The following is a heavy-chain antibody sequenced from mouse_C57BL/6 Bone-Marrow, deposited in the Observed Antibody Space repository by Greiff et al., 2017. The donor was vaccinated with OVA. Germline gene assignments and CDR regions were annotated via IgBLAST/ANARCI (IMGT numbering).Heavy chain of an antibody. CDR1: GYTFTSYG. D-gene: IGHD1-1*01. CDR3: ARYAFITFAN. CDR2: IYPRSGNT. V-gene: IGHV1-81*01. J-gene: IGHJ3*01. Sequence: QVQLQQSGAELARPGASVKLSCKASGYTFTSYGISWVKQRTGQGLEWIGEIYPRSGNTYYNEKFKGKATLTADKSSSTAYMGLRGLTSEDSAVYFCARYAFITFANWGQGTLVTVSA.